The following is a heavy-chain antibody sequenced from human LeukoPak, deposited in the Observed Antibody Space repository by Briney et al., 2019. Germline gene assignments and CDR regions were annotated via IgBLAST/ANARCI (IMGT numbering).Heavy chain of an antibody. V-gene: IGHV4-30-4*01. J-gene: IGHJ4*02. CDR3: ARVPDVDTAMVTFLKGSRFDY. Sequence: ASQALSLTCTVSGGSISSGDYYWSWIRQPPGKGLEWIGYIYYSGSTYYNPSLKSRVTISVDTSKNQFSLKLSSVTAADTAVYYCARVPDVDTAMVTFLKGSRFDYWGQGTLVTVSS. D-gene: IGHD5-18*01. CDR2: IYYSGST. CDR1: GGSISSGDYY.